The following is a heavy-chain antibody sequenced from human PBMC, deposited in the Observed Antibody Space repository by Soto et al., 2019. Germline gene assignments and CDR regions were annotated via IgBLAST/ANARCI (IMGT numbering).Heavy chain of an antibody. D-gene: IGHD2-2*01. J-gene: IGHJ3*02. V-gene: IGHV3-7*01. Sequence: GGSLRLSCAASGFTFSSYWMSWVRQAPGKGLEWVANIKQDGSEKYYVDSVKGRFTISRDNAKNSLYLQMNSLRAEDTAVYYCARVGAGYCSSTSCFTRPSHDAFDIWGQGTMVTVSS. CDR3: ARVGAGYCSSTSCFTRPSHDAFDI. CDR2: IKQDGSEK. CDR1: GFTFSSYW.